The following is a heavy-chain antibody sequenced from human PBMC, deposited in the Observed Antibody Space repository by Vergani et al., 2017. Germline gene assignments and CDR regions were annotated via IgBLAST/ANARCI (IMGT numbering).Heavy chain of an antibody. CDR2: IDPSDSYT. V-gene: IGHV5-10-1*01. CDR3: ARQAPGQPTYYYYGMDV. J-gene: IGHJ6*02. Sequence: VQLVQSGAEVKKPGESLKISCKGSGYSFTRYWIGWVRQLPGKGLEWMGRIDPSDSYTNYRPSFQGHVTISADKSLSTAYLQWSSLKASDTAMYYCARQAPGQPTYYYYGMDVWGQGTTVTVSS. CDR1: GYSFTRYW.